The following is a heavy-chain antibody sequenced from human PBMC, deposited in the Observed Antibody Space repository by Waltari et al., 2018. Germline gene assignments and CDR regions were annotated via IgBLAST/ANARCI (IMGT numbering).Heavy chain of an antibody. J-gene: IGHJ4*02. V-gene: IGHV3-30*01. Sequence: QVQLVESGGGVVQPGRSLRLSCAASGFTFSSYAMHWVRQAPGKGLEWVAGISYDGSNKDYADSVKGRFTISRDNSKNTLYLQMNSLRAEDTAVYYCARDLMAAHFDYWGQGTLVTVSS. CDR3: ARDLMAAHFDY. D-gene: IGHD6-19*01. CDR2: ISYDGSNK. CDR1: GFTFSSYA.